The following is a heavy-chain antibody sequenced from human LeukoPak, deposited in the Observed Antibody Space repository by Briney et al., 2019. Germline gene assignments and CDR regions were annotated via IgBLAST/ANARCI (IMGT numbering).Heavy chain of an antibody. J-gene: IGHJ6*02. CDR3: ATERVLNPNPDYYYGMDV. V-gene: IGHV1-69*04. D-gene: IGHD2-8*01. CDR1: GGTFSSYA. CDR2: IIPIFGIA. Sequence: SVKVSCKASGGTFSSYAISWVRQAPGQGLEWMGRIIPIFGIANYAQKFQGRVTITADKSTSTAYKELSSLRSEDTAVYYCATERVLNPNPDYYYGMDVWGQGTTVTVSS.